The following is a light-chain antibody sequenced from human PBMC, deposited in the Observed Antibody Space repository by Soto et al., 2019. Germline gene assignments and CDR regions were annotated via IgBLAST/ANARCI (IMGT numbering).Light chain of an antibody. V-gene: IGKV1-16*02. CDR2: AAS. CDR3: QQYNSYPWT. CDR1: QGIGNY. Sequence: DIQVTQSPSSLSASVGDRVTITCRASQGIGNYLAWFQQKPGEAPKSLIFAASSLQRGVPSKFSGSGSGTDFTLTISSLQPEDFATYYCQQYNSYPWTFGQGTKVEI. J-gene: IGKJ1*01.